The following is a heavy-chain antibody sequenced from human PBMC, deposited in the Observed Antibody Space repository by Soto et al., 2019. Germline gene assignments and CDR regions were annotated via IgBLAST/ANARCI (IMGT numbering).Heavy chain of an antibody. J-gene: IGHJ4*02. CDR1: GYIFHNYW. V-gene: IGHV5-51*01. Sequence: PGESLKISCQASGYIFHNYWIGWVRQMPGKGLEWLGIIYPGDSNIRYNPSFQGQVTISADKSLSTTYLHWSSLKASDTAMYYCARQRYFDHWGQGTLVTVSS. CDR2: IYPGDSNI. CDR3: ARQRYFDH.